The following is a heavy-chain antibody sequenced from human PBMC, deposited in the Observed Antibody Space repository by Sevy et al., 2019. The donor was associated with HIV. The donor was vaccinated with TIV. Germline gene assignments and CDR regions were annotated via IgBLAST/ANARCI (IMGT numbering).Heavy chain of an antibody. Sequence: GVSLRLSCAASGFTFSANWMNWVRQAPGKGLEWVANIKADGSDKHYVDSVEGRFTISRDNAKNLLFLQMNSLRVEDTAVYYGAHETFGRFESWGQGTLVTVSS. V-gene: IGHV3-7*01. CDR2: IKADGSDK. J-gene: IGHJ4*02. CDR1: GFTFSANW. D-gene: IGHD3-16*01. CDR3: AHETFGRFES.